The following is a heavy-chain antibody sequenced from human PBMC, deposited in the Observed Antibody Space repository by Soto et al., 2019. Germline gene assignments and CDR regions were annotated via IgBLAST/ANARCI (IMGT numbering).Heavy chain of an antibody. CDR3: AGTRSGWPIYYYYGMDV. Sequence: GGSLRLSCAASGFTFSSYWMHWVRQAPGKGLVWVSRINSDGSSTSYADSVKGRFTISRDNAKNTLYLQMNSLRAEDTAVYYCAGTRSGWPIYYYYGMDVWGQGTTVTVSS. CDR1: GFTFSSYW. V-gene: IGHV3-74*01. J-gene: IGHJ6*02. D-gene: IGHD6-19*01. CDR2: INSDGSST.